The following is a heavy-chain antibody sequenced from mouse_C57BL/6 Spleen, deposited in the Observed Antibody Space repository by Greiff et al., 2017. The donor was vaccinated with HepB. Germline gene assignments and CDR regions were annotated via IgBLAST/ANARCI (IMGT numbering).Heavy chain of an antibody. J-gene: IGHJ3*01. Sequence: QVQLKQPGAELVKPGASVKLSCKASGYTFTSYWMQWLKQRPGQGLEWIGEIDPSDGNTNYNQKFKGQATLTVDTSSSTAYMQLTSLTSEDSAVYYCALYYGNNYEAYWGQGTLVTVSA. CDR3: ALYYGNNYEAY. D-gene: IGHD1-1*01. V-gene: IGHV1-50*01. CDR1: GYTFTSYW. CDR2: IDPSDGNT.